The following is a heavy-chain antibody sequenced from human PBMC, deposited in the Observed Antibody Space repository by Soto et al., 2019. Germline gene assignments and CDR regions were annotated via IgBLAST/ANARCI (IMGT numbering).Heavy chain of an antibody. CDR1: GYTFTSYY. V-gene: IGHV1-46*01. J-gene: IGHJ3*02. Sequence: VASVKVSCKASGYTFTSYYMHWVRQAPGQGLGWMGIINPSDGSTSYAQKFQGRVTMTTDTSTSTAYMELRSLRSDDTAVYYCARDRLADAFDIWGQGTMVTVSS. CDR3: ARDRLADAFDI. CDR2: INPSDGST.